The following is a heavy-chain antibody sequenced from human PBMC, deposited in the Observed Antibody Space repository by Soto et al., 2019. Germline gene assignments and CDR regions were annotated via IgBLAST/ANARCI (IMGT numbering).Heavy chain of an antibody. CDR2: MHYTGFS. Sequence: SETLSLTCSFSGDSVTSHYLTWIRQSPEKGLEWIGYMHYTGFSHYNPSLKSRLTISVDRSKNQFTLQLTSVTVEDTAVYYCARDQGGYCSGGYCRLVNRLDPWGQGTLVTVSS. V-gene: IGHV4-59*02. CDR1: GDSVTSHY. CDR3: ARDQGGYCSGGYCRLVNRLDP. J-gene: IGHJ5*02. D-gene: IGHD2-15*01.